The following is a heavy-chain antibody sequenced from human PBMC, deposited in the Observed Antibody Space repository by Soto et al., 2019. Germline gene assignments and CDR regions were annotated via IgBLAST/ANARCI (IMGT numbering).Heavy chain of an antibody. V-gene: IGHV3-23*01. J-gene: IGHJ4*02. CDR3: AKDAPGSGWLSDY. CDR1: GFTFRIYA. Sequence: TGGSLRLSCAASGFTFRIYAMSWVRQAPGKGLEWVSTISGNGGTSYADFVRGRFTISRDNSKNTLYLQMNSLRAEDTATYYCAKDAPGSGWLSDYWGQGTRVTVSS. CDR2: ISGNGGT. D-gene: IGHD3-22*01.